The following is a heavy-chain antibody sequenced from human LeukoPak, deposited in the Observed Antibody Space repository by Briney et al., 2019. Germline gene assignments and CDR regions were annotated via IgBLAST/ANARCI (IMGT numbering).Heavy chain of an antibody. Sequence: PGGSLRLSCAASGFTFSSYSMNWVRQAPGKGLEWVSSISSSSSYIYYADSVKGRFTTSRDNAKNSLYLQMNSLRAEDTAVYYCARGDHDILTGYYPVYFDYWGQGTLVTVSS. CDR1: GFTFSSYS. CDR3: ARGDHDILTGYYPVYFDY. D-gene: IGHD3-9*01. V-gene: IGHV3-21*01. J-gene: IGHJ4*02. CDR2: ISSSSSYI.